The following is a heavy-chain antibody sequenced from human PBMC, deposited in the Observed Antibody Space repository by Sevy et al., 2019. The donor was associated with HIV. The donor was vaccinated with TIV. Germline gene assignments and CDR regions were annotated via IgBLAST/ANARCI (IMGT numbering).Heavy chain of an antibody. CDR2: INHSGST. CDR1: GGSFSNDD. V-gene: IGHV4-34*01. CDR3: ARWRGTRVTMMVVVTTGYFVN. J-gene: IGHJ4*02. D-gene: IGHD3-22*01. Sequence: SETLSLTCAVYGGSFSNDDWSWIRQPPGKGLEWIGEINHSGSTNYNPSLKSRVTISIDTSKNQFSLKLTSVTAADTVVYYCARWRGTRVTMMVVVTTGYFVNWGQRALVTVSS.